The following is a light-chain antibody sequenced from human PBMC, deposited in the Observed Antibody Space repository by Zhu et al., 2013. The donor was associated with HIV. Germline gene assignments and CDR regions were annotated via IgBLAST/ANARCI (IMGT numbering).Light chain of an antibody. J-gene: IGKJ2*01. CDR1: QSLNGY. CDR2: DAS. Sequence: EVVLTQSPTTLSLSPGQRATLSCRASQSLNGYLAWYQHKPGQAPRLLIFDASNRAPGIPARFSGSGSETDFTLTISSLEPEDFAFYYCQQYGSSPYTFGQGTTLEI. V-gene: IGKV3-11*01. CDR3: QQYGSSPYT.